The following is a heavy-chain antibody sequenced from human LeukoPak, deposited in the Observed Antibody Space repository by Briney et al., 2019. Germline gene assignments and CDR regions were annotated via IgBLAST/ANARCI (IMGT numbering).Heavy chain of an antibody. CDR2: ISSSSSYI. CDR3: AKDLPITMVRGGFDY. Sequence: GGSLRLSCAASGFTFSSYSMNWVRQAPGKGLEWVSSISSSSSYIYYADSVKGRFTISRDNSKNTLYLQMNSLRAEDTAVYYCAKDLPITMVRGGFDYWGQGTLVTVSS. D-gene: IGHD3-10*01. CDR1: GFTFSSYS. J-gene: IGHJ4*02. V-gene: IGHV3-21*04.